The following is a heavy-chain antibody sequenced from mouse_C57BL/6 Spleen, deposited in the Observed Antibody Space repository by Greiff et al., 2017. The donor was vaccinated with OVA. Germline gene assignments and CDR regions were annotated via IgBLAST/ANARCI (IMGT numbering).Heavy chain of an antibody. Sequence: VQLQQPGAELVKPGASVKLSCKASGYTFTSYWMQWVKQRPGQGLEWIGEIDPSDSYTNYNQKFKGKATLTVDTSSSTAYMQLSSLTSEDSAVYYCARRYYYGSSEGVDYWGQGTTLTVSS. CDR1: GYTFTSYW. V-gene: IGHV1-50*01. J-gene: IGHJ2*01. CDR2: IDPSDSYT. D-gene: IGHD1-1*01. CDR3: ARRYYYGSSEGVDY.